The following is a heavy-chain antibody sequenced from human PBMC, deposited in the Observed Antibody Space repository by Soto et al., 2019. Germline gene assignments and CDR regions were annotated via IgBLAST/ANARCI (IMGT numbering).Heavy chain of an antibody. D-gene: IGHD1-1*01. Sequence: GGSLRLSCAASGFTFSSYAMSWVRQAPGKGLEWVSAISCSGGTTYYADSVKGRFTISRDNSKNTLYLQMNSLRDEDTALYYCAKDTASTIPYYFDYWGQGALVTVSS. CDR3: AKDTASTIPYYFDY. V-gene: IGHV3-23*01. CDR2: ISCSGGTT. CDR1: GFTFSSYA. J-gene: IGHJ4*02.